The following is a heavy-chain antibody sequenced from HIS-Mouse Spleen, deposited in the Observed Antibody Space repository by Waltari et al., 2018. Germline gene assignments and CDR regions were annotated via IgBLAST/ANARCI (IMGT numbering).Heavy chain of an antibody. D-gene: IGHD4-4*01. CDR3: ARGHDYSNYFDY. J-gene: IGHJ4*02. CDR1: GYTFTSYD. CDR2: MNPNSGNT. Sequence: QVQLVQSGAEVKKPGASVKVSCKASGYTFTSYDINWVRQATGQGLEWTGLMNPNSGNTGYAQKFQGRVTMTRNTSISTAYMELSSLRSEDTAVYYCARGHDYSNYFDYWGQGTLVTVSS. V-gene: IGHV1-8*01.